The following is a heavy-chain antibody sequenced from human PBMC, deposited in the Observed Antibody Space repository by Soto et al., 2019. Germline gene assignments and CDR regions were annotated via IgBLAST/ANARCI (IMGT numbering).Heavy chain of an antibody. CDR2: IIPILGIA. D-gene: IGHD3-10*01. Sequence: QVQLVQSGAEVKKPGSSVKVSCKASGGTFSSYTISWVRQAPGQGLEWMGRIIPILGIANYAQKFQGRVTITADKYTSTAYMELSCRRSEDTAVYYGARGGEYYYGSGSYNPLDYWGQGTLVTVSS. V-gene: IGHV1-69*02. CDR3: ARGGEYYYGSGSYNPLDY. J-gene: IGHJ4*02. CDR1: GGTFSSYT.